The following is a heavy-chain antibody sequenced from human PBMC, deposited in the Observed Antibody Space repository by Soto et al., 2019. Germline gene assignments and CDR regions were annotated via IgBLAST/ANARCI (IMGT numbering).Heavy chain of an antibody. CDR2: IYYSGST. CDR1: GGSISSYY. D-gene: IGHD5-18*01. Sequence: SETLSLTCTVSGGSISSYYWSWIRQPPGKGLEWIGYIYYSGSTNYNPSLKSRVTISLDTSKNQFSLMLSSVTAADMAVDYCARQRGYGWLDYWGQGILVTVSS. J-gene: IGHJ4*02. CDR3: ARQRGYGWLDY. V-gene: IGHV4-59*08.